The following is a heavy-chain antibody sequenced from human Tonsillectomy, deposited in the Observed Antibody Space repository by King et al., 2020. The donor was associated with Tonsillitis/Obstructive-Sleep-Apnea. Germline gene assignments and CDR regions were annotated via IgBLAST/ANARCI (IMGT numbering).Heavy chain of an antibody. CDR3: AKLYGGNSGSHFDX. J-gene: IGHJ4*02. D-gene: IGHD4-23*01. CDR2: ISDSGGST. V-gene: IGHV3-23*04. CDR1: GFTFSSYA. Sequence: VQLVQSGGGLVQSGGSLRLSCAASGFTFSSYAMSWVRQAPGKGLEWVSVISDSGGSTYYADSVKGRFTISRDNSKNTLYLQMNSLRAADTAVYYCAKLYGGNSGSHFDXWGXGTLVTVSS.